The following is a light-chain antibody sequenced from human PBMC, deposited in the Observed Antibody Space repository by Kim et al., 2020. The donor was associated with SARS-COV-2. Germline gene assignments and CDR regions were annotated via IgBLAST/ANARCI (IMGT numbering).Light chain of an antibody. Sequence: AVGQTVRISCQGDSLRNYYASWYQQKPGQAPVLVVYDKNNRPSGIPDRFSASSSGNTASLTITGAQAEDEADYHCSSRDSSGNHVVFGGGTQLTVL. V-gene: IGLV3-19*01. CDR3: SSRDSSGNHVV. J-gene: IGLJ2*01. CDR2: DKN. CDR1: SLRNYY.